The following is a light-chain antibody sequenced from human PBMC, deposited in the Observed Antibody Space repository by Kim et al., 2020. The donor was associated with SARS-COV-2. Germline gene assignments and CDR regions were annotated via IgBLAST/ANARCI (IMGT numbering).Light chain of an antibody. Sequence: IGDRITISCRASQSISRWLDWYQQKPGKAPKLLIYDASRLESGVPSRFSGSGSGTEFTLTISSLQPDDFATYYCQQYKSDSPSVTFGGGTKVEVK. CDR1: QSISRW. J-gene: IGKJ4*01. CDR2: DAS. V-gene: IGKV1-5*01. CDR3: QQYKSDSPSVT.